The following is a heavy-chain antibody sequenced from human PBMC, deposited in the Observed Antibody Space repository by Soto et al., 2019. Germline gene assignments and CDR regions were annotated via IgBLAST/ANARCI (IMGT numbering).Heavy chain of an antibody. D-gene: IGHD5-12*01. CDR3: ARDGVANYFDY. Sequence: QVQLVESGGGVVQPGRSLRLSCAASGFTFSSYAMHWVRQAPGKGLEWVAVISCDGSNKYYADSVKGRFTISRDNSKNTLYLQMNSLRAEDTAVYYCARDGVANYFDYWGQGTLVTVSS. CDR2: ISCDGSNK. V-gene: IGHV3-30-3*01. J-gene: IGHJ4*02. CDR1: GFTFSSYA.